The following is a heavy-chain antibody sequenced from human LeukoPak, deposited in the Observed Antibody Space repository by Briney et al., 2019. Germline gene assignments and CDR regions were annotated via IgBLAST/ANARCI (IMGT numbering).Heavy chain of an antibody. D-gene: IGHD1-26*01. CDR2: IYHSGNT. J-gene: IGHJ3*02. Sequence: LRLSCAASGFTFSSYWMSWIRQPPGKGLEWVGYIYHSGNTYYNPSLKSRVTISVDKSKNQFSLKLSSVTAADTAVYYCARPRLGVNDAFDIWGQGTMVTVSS. CDR1: GFTFSSYW. V-gene: IGHV4-30-2*01. CDR3: ARPRLGVNDAFDI.